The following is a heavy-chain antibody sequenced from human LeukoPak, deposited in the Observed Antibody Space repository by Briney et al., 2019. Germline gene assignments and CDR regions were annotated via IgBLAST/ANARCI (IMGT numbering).Heavy chain of an antibody. D-gene: IGHD1-26*01. CDR1: GFTFSSYG. CDR3: ASGGSYYPR. Sequence: GRSLRLSCAASGFTFSSYGMHWVRQAPGKGLEWVAVISYDGSNKYYADSVKGRFTISRDKSKNTLYLQMDSLRAEDTAVYYCASGGSYYPRWGQGTLVTVSS. J-gene: IGHJ4*02. V-gene: IGHV3-30*03. CDR2: ISYDGSNK.